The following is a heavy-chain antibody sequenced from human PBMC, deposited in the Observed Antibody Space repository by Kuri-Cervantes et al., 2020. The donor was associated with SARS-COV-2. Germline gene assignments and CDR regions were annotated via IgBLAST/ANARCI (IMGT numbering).Heavy chain of an antibody. CDR2: ISSSSYT. D-gene: IGHD6-19*01. V-gene: IGHV3-11*03. CDR1: GFTFSDYY. J-gene: IGHJ3*02. CDR3: ASFGSGWYDDAFDI. Sequence: GESLKISCAASGFTFSDYYMSWIRQAPGKGLEWASYISSSSYTNYADSVKGRFTISRDNAKNSLYLQMNSLRAEDTAVYYCASFGSGWYDDAFDIWGQGTMVTVSS.